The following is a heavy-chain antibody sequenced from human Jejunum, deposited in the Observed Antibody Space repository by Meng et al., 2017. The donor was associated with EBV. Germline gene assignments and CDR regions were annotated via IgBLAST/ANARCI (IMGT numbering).Heavy chain of an antibody. CDR2: IYYSGST. Sequence: QVQRQVTGPGLVKPSGTLSLPCAVSGDSIDSRNWWSWVRQSPERGLEWIGEIYYSGSTNYNPSLKSRVTILVERSENHFSLHLSSVTAADTAVYYCVRGGDYCLVYWGQGTLVTVSS. CDR1: GDSIDSRNW. J-gene: IGHJ4*02. CDR3: VRGGDYCLVY. V-gene: IGHV4-4*02. D-gene: IGHD2-21*02.